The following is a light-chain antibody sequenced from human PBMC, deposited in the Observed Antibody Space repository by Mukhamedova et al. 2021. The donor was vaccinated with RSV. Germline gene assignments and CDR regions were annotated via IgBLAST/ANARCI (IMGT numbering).Light chain of an antibody. Sequence: LSCRASQSVSSNLAWYQQKPGQAPRLLIYGASTRATGIPARFSGSGSGTEFTLTISSMQSEDFAVYYCQQYNNWPFTFGPGTKVD. CDR3: QQYNNWPFT. J-gene: IGKJ3*01. CDR2: GAS. V-gene: IGKV3-15*01. CDR1: QSVSSN.